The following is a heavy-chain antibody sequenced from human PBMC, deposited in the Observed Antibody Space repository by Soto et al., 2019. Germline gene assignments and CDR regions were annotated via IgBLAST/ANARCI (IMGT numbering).Heavy chain of an antibody. D-gene: IGHD3-10*01. CDR2: ISAYNGNT. CDR1: GYTFTSYG. V-gene: IGHV1-18*01. Sequence: QVQLVQSGAEVKKPGASVKVSCKASGYTFTSYGISWVRQAPGQGLEWMGWISAYNGNTNYAQKLQGRVTMTTDTSTGTAYMELRSLRSDDTAVYYCARDRAVLLWFGELSAGDAFDIWGQGTMVTVSS. CDR3: ARDRAVLLWFGELSAGDAFDI. J-gene: IGHJ3*02.